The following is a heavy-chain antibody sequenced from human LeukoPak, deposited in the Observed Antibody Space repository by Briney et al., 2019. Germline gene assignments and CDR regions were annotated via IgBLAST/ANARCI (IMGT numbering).Heavy chain of an antibody. D-gene: IGHD6-25*01. J-gene: IGHJ6*04. Sequence: GGTLRLSCVASGFTFSSHGMNWVRQAPGKGLEWVSGIIPSGHTTYCADSVRGRFTISRDNAKNSLYLQMNSLRGEDTALYYCARDGTPIYSNGWVYMDVWGKGTTVTISS. CDR1: GFTFSSHG. CDR2: IIPSGHTT. V-gene: IGHV3-23*01. CDR3: ARDGTPIYSNGWVYMDV.